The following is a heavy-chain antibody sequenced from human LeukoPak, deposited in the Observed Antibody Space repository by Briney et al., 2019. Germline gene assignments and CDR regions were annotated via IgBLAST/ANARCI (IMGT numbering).Heavy chain of an antibody. Sequence: ASVKVSCKASGYTFTGYYMHWVRQAPGQGLEWMGWINPNSGGTNYAQKFQGRVTMTRNTSISTAYMELSSLRSEDTAVYYCARGSGYYDSSGYEFWGQGTLVTVSS. CDR3: ARGSGYYDSSGYEF. J-gene: IGHJ4*02. CDR1: GYTFTGYY. V-gene: IGHV1-2*02. CDR2: INPNSGGT. D-gene: IGHD3-22*01.